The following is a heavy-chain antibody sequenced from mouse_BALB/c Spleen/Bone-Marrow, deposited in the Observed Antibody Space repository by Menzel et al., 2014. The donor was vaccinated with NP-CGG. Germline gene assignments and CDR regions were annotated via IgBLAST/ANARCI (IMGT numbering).Heavy chain of an antibody. CDR3: ASYRYGWYFDV. V-gene: IGHV14-3*02. CDR2: IDPAIFT. Sequence: VQLQQSGAELVKPGASVKLSCTASSFNIEDTYLHWVKQRPEQGLDWIGRIDPAIFTKYDPKFQGKATITADTSSNTAYLHLSSLTSEDTAVYYCASYRYGWYFDVWGAGTTVTVSS. D-gene: IGHD2-14*01. CDR1: SFNIEDTY. J-gene: IGHJ1*01.